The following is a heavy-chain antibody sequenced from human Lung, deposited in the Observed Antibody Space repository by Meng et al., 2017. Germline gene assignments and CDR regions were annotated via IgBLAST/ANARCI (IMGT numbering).Heavy chain of an antibody. V-gene: IGHV4-4*02. CDR2: IFHSGST. D-gene: IGHD1-26*01. J-gene: IGHJ4*02. CDR3: ARFDISSSGRGDY. Sequence: GPLRGVGPCVVNPSGTWSITGAVSGGSSTSSTWGSWVRKNPGKGLEWFGEIFHSGSTNYNPPLESRVTLSVDKSKNPFSLKVYSVTAADTATYYCARFDISSSGRGDYWGQGILVTVSS. CDR1: GGSSTSSTW.